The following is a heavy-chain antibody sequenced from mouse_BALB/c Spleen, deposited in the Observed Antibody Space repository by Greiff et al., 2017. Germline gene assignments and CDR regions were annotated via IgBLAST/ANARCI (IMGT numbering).Heavy chain of an antibody. CDR1: GYTFTSYW. CDR3: ARREDWFAY. V-gene: IGHV1-7*01. J-gene: IGHJ3*01. Sequence: QVQLKQSGAELAKPGASVKMSCKASGYTFTSYWMHWVKQRPGQGLEWIGYINPSTGYTEYNQKFKDKATLTADKSSSTAYMQLSSLTSEDSAVYYCARREDWFAYWGQGTLVTVSA. CDR2: INPSTGYT.